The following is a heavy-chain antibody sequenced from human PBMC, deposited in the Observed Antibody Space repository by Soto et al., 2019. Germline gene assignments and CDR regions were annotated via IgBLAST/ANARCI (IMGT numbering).Heavy chain of an antibody. CDR3: AIAYSSSWYASFDY. Sequence: PXGSRRLSCAASGFTFSSYAMSWVRQAPGKGLEWVSAISGSGGSTYYADSVKGRFTISRDNSKNTLYLQMNSLRAEDTAVYYCAIAYSSSWYASFDYWGQGTLVTVSS. J-gene: IGHJ4*02. CDR1: GFTFSSYA. D-gene: IGHD6-13*01. V-gene: IGHV3-23*01. CDR2: ISGSGGST.